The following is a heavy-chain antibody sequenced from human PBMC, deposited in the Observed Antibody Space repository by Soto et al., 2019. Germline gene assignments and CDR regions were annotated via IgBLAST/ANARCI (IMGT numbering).Heavy chain of an antibody. CDR3: THENRGYDDSSGKLEY. V-gene: IGHV3-9*01. J-gene: IGHJ1*01. Sequence: SLRLSCAAFGFRFDDYAMHWVRQVPGKGLEWVAGVSWSGGSEGYGDSVKGRFSISRDNAKNSLYLQMNSLRTEDTALYYCTHENRGYDDSSGKLEYWGQGTLVTVSS. D-gene: IGHD3-22*01. CDR2: VSWSGGSE. CDR1: GFRFDDYA.